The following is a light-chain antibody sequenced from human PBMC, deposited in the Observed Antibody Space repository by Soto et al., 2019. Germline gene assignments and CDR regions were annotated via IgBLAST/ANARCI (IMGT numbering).Light chain of an antibody. V-gene: IGLV2-8*02. Sequence: QSALTQPPSASRSPGQSVTISCTGTKNDIGVYDFVSWYQHHPGKAPRLIIYEVVQRPSGVPDRFSGSKSGNTASLTVSGLQAADEADYFCKSYAGSNTYVFGSGTKVTVL. CDR2: EVV. CDR3: KSYAGSNTYV. J-gene: IGLJ1*01. CDR1: KNDIGVYDF.